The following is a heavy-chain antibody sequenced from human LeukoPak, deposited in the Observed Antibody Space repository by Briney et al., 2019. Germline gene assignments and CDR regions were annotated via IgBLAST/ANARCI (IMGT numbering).Heavy chain of an antibody. CDR3: TREPVP. V-gene: IGHV4-59*12. CDR1: GGSISNYY. Sequence: SETLSLTCTVSGGSISNYYWSWIRQPPGKGLEWIGYIYYSGSASYNPSLKSRVTMSVDTSKNQFSLKLSSVTAADTAVYYCTREPVPWGQGTLVTVSS. CDR2: IYYSGSA. J-gene: IGHJ5*02.